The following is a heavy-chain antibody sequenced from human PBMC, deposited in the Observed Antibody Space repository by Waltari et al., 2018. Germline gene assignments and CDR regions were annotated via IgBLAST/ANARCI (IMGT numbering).Heavy chain of an antibody. J-gene: IGHJ4*02. Sequence: QIQLVESGGGVVQPGRSLRLSCAASGFLLRSHGLHGVRQAPGKGLEWVAGIWYDGSRTLYADSVKGRFTISRDNSKNTLSLQMNSLRAEDTALYYCARGRGVLSDAYFDYWGQGTLVTVSS. D-gene: IGHD3-10*01. CDR3: ARGRGVLSDAYFDY. CDR1: GFLLRSHG. CDR2: IWYDGSRT. V-gene: IGHV3-33*01.